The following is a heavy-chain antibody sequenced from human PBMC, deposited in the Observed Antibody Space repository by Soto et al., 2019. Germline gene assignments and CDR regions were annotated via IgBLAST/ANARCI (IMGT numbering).Heavy chain of an antibody. CDR3: ARDPFYSESNLPVGPFDS. J-gene: IGHJ4*02. V-gene: IGHV1-18*01. D-gene: IGHD2-21*01. CDR1: TYTFTSFG. CDR2: INPYNDNT. Sequence: SVKVSCKTSTYTFTSFGISWMRQAPGQGLEWMGWINPYNDNTNYAQNVQGRVTLTTDTSTSTAYLELRSLRSDDTAVYFCARDPFYSESNLPVGPFDSCGQGPLVTLSS.